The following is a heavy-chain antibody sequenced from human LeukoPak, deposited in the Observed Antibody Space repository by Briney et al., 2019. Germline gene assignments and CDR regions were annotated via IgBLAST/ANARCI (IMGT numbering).Heavy chain of an antibody. D-gene: IGHD6-19*01. CDR3: ARVRLSGWYGANFDY. J-gene: IGHJ4*02. Sequence: PSGTLSLTCAVSGVSITYSNWWSWVRQPPGKGLEWIGEIYHSGSTNYNPSLKSRVTISVDKSKNQFSLKLSSVTAADTAVYYCARVRLSGWYGANFDYWGQGTLVTVSS. CDR1: GVSITYSNW. V-gene: IGHV4-4*02. CDR2: IYHSGST.